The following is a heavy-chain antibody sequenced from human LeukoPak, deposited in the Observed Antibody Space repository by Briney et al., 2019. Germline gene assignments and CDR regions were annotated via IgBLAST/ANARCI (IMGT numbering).Heavy chain of an antibody. CDR1: GYTFTSYG. D-gene: IGHD6-19*01. CDR2: IIPILGIA. V-gene: IGHV1-69*04. CDR3: ARDRDSSGWQEGMDV. Sequence: SVKVSCKTSGYTFTSYGLSWVRQAPGQGLEWMGRIIPILGIANYAQKFQGRVTITADKSTSTAYMELSSLRSEDTAVYYCARDRDSSGWQEGMDVWGQGTTVTVSS. J-gene: IGHJ6*02.